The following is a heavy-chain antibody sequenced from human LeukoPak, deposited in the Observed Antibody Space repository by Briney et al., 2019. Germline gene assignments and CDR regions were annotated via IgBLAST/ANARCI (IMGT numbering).Heavy chain of an antibody. CDR1: GYTFTGYY. D-gene: IGHD3-3*01. CDR3: ARDRGDVLRFLEWSSYFDY. CDR2: INPTGGST. Sequence: ASVKVSCKASGYTFTGYYMHWVRQAPGQGLEWMGLINPTGGSTGYAQKFQGRVTMTRDMSTSTDYMELSSLRAEDTAVYYCARDRGDVLRFLEWSSYFDYWGQGTLVTVSS. J-gene: IGHJ4*02. V-gene: IGHV1-46*01.